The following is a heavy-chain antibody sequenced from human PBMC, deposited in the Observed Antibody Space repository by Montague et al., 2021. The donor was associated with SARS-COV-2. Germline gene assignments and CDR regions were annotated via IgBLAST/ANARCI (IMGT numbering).Heavy chain of an antibody. V-gene: IGHV3-33*01. D-gene: IGHD2-2*02. CDR1: GFTFSSYG. CDR2: IWYDGSNK. Sequence: SLRLSCAASGFTFSSYGMHWVRQAPGKGLEWVAVIWYDGSNKYYADSVKGRFTISRDNSKNTLYLQMNSLRAEDTAVCYCASQSSPIHAFDIWGQGTMVTVSS. J-gene: IGHJ3*02. CDR3: ASQSSPIHAFDI.